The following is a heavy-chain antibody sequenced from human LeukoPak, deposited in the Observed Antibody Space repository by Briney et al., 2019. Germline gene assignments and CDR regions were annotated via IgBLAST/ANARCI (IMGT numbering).Heavy chain of an antibody. D-gene: IGHD1-1*01. Sequence: PGGSLRLSCAASGFTFSSYAMGWVRQAPGEGLEWVSSISGSGGSTYYADSVKGRFTISRDNSKNTLYLQMNSLRAEDTAVFYCATVRGNAEGRWYFDLWGRGTLVTVSS. CDR3: ATVRGNAEGRWYFDL. J-gene: IGHJ2*01. CDR1: GFTFSSYA. CDR2: ISGSGGST. V-gene: IGHV3-23*01.